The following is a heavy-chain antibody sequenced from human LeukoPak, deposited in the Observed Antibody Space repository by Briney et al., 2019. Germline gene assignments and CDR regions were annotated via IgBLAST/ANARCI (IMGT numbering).Heavy chain of an antibody. V-gene: IGHV1-18*01. CDR2: ISAYNGNT. CDR1: GYTFTSYG. CDR3: AVGGSGYRLQYNWFDP. Sequence: ASVKVSCKASGYTFTSYGISWVRQAPGQGLEWMGWISAYNGNTNYAQKLQGRVTMTTDTSTSTAYMELRSLRSDDTAVYYCAVGGSGYRLQYNWFDPWGQGTLVTVSS. D-gene: IGHD3-22*01. J-gene: IGHJ5*02.